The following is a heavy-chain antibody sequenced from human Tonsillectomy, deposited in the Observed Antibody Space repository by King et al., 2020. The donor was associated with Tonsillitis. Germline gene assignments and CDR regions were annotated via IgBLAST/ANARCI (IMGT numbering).Heavy chain of an antibody. J-gene: IGHJ3*02. D-gene: IGHD4-17*01. CDR1: GFTFDDYA. CDR2: ISWNSGSI. CDR3: AKDLYGDSHAFDI. V-gene: IGHV3-9*01. Sequence: VQLVESGGGLVQPGRSLRLSCAASGFTFDDYAMHWVRQAPGKGLEWVSGISWNSGSIGYADSVKGRFTISRDNAKNSLYLQMNSLRAEDTALYYCAKDLYGDSHAFDIWGRGTMVTVSS.